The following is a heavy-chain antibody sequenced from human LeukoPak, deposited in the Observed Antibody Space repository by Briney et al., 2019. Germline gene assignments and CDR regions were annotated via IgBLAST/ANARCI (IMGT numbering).Heavy chain of an antibody. V-gene: IGHV1-8*02. Sequence: GASVKVSCKASGYTFTDYYMHWMRQAPGQGLEWMGWMNPNSGNTGYAQKFQGRVTMTRNTSISTAYMELSSLRSEDTAVYYCARGLAKWLRLAYYYYGMDVWGQGTTVTVSS. D-gene: IGHD5-12*01. J-gene: IGHJ6*02. CDR1: GYTFTDYY. CDR3: ARGLAKWLRLAYYYYGMDV. CDR2: MNPNSGNT.